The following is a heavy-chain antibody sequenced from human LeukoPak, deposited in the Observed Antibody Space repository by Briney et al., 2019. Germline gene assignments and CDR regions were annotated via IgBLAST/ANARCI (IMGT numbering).Heavy chain of an antibody. V-gene: IGHV4-31*03. Sequence: SQTLSLTCTVSGGSISSGGYYWSWIRQHPGKGLEWIGYIYYSGSTYYNPSLKSRVTISVGTSKNQFSPKLSSVTAADTAVYYCAAAYSSSWRFDYWGQGTLVAVSS. J-gene: IGHJ4*02. CDR3: AAAYSSSWRFDY. CDR2: IYYSGST. D-gene: IGHD6-13*01. CDR1: GGSISSGGYY.